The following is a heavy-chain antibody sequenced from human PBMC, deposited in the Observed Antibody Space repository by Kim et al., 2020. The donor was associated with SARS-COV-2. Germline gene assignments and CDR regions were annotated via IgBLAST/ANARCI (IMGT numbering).Heavy chain of an antibody. J-gene: IGHJ6*02. CDR1: GFTFSSYA. Sequence: GGSLRLSCAASGFTFSSYAMHWVRQAPGKGLEWVAVISYDGSNKYYADSVKGRFTISRDNSKNTLYLQMNSLRAEDTAVYYCASVRGGGYYYYGMDVWGQGTTVTVSS. CDR2: ISYDGSNK. V-gene: IGHV3-30*04. CDR3: ASVRGGGYYYYGMDV. D-gene: IGHD3-10*01.